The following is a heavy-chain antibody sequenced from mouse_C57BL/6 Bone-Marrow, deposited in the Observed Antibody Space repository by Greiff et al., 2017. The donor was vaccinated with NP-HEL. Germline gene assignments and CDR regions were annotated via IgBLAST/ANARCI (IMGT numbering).Heavy chain of an antibody. CDR1: GYTFTDYE. CDR2: IDPETGGT. V-gene: IGHV1-15*01. D-gene: IGHD4-1*01. Sequence: QVQLQQSGAELVRPGASVTLSCKASGYTFTDYEMHWVKQTPVHGLEWIGAIDPETGGTAYNQKFKGQAILTADKSSSTAYMELRSLTSEDAAVYYWTRPHWDHWYFDVWGTGTTVTVSS. J-gene: IGHJ1*03. CDR3: TRPHWDHWYFDV.